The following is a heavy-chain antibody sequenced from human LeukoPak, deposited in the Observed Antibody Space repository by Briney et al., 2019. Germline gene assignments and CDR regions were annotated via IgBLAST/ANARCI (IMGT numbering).Heavy chain of an antibody. Sequence: GGSLRLSCAASGFTFSNYGMYWVRQAPGKGLEWVSYIGTTTSTIYYADSVKGRFTISRDNAKNSLYLQMNSLRDEDTAVYYCARHDYGGNSGDYWGQGTLVTVSS. CDR1: GFTFSNYG. V-gene: IGHV3-48*02. CDR3: ARHDYGGNSGDY. J-gene: IGHJ4*02. CDR2: IGTTTSTI. D-gene: IGHD4-23*01.